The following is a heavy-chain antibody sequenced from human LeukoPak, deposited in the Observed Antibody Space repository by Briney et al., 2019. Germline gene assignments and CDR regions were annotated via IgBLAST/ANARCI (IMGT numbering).Heavy chain of an antibody. Sequence: GGSLRLSCAASGFTLSSYDMHWVRQATGKGLEWVSAIGTAGDTYYPGSVKGRFTISRENAENSLYLQMNSLRAGDTAVYYCARGSITGTTWRNWFDPWGQGTLVTVSS. CDR3: ARGSITGTTWRNWFDP. CDR1: GFTLSSYD. D-gene: IGHD1-20*01. J-gene: IGHJ5*02. CDR2: IGTAGDT. V-gene: IGHV3-13*01.